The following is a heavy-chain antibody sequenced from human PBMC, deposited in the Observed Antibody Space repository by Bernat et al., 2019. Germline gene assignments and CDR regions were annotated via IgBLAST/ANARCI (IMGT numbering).Heavy chain of an antibody. J-gene: IGHJ3*02. CDR3: ARDPPATTGKGGKDAFDI. D-gene: IGHD4-17*01. CDR2: IIPIFGTA. Sequence: QVQLVQSGAEVKKPGSSVKVSCKASGGTFSSYAISWVRQAPGQGLEWMGGIIPIFGTANYAQKFQGRVTITADESTSTAYMELSSLRSEDTAVYYCARDPPATTGKGGKDAFDIWGQGTMVTVSS. V-gene: IGHV1-69*01. CDR1: GGTFSSYA.